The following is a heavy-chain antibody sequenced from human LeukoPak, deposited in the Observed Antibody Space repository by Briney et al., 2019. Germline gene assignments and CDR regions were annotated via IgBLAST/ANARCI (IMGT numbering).Heavy chain of an antibody. Sequence: GGSLRLSCAASGFTFSSYAMHWVRQAPGKGLEWVAVISYDGSNKYYADSVKGRFTISRDNSKNTLYLQMNSLRAEDTALYYCARVNGYYSYAFDIWGQGTMVTVSS. CDR1: GFTFSSYA. J-gene: IGHJ3*02. CDR2: ISYDGSNK. V-gene: IGHV3-30-3*01. D-gene: IGHD3-10*01. CDR3: ARVNGYYSYAFDI.